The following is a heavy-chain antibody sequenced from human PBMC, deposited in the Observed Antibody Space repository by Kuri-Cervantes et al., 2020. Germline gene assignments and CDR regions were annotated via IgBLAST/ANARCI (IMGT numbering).Heavy chain of an antibody. CDR1: GFTFSSYG. CDR2: ISYDGSNK. CDR3: AREKSDTAMVTYQDY. J-gene: IGHJ4*02. V-gene: IGHV3-30*03. Sequence: GESLKISCAASGFTFSSYGMHWVRQAPGKGLEWVAVISYDGSNKYYADSVKGRFTISRDNSKNTLYLQMNSLRAEDTAVYYCAREKSDTAMVTYQDYWGQGALVTVSS. D-gene: IGHD5-18*01.